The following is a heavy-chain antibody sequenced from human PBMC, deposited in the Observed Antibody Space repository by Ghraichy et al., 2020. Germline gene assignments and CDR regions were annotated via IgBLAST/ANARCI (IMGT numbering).Heavy chain of an antibody. CDR3: ARDAHGCSTTTCHDPGDDWFDP. D-gene: IGHD2-2*01. Sequence: ASVKVSCKATGYTFTGFYLHWVRQAPGQGLEWMGRINPNSGGTYYAQKFQGRVTMTRDTSISTSYMELNSLTSDDTALYYCARDAHGCSTTTCHDPGDDWFDPWGQGTLVIVSS. V-gene: IGHV1-2*06. CDR2: INPNSGGT. J-gene: IGHJ5*02. CDR1: GYTFTGFY.